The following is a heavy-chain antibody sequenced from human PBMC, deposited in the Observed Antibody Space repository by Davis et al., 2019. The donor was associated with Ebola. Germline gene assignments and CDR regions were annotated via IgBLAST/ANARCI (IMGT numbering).Heavy chain of an antibody. CDR3: AREEVEGYYDSSGNKGAFDI. Sequence: PGGSLRLSCAASGFTFSSYSMNWVRQAPGKGLEWVSYISSSSSTIYYADSVKGGFTISRDNAKNSLYLQMNSLRDEDTAVYYCAREEVEGYYDSSGNKGAFDIWGQGTMVTVSS. CDR1: GFTFSSYS. J-gene: IGHJ3*02. CDR2: ISSSSSTI. D-gene: IGHD3-22*01. V-gene: IGHV3-48*02.